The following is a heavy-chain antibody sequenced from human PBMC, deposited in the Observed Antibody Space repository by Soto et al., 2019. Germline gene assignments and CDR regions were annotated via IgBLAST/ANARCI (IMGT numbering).Heavy chain of an antibody. V-gene: IGHV4-59*08. J-gene: IGHJ3*02. CDR2: IYYSGST. Sequence: PSETLSLTCTVSGGSISSYYWSWIRQPPGKGLEWIGYIYYSGSTNYNPSLKSRVTISVDTSKNQFSLKLSSVTAADTAVYYCARSDFWSGYSIDAFDIWGQGTMVTVS. CDR3: ARSDFWSGYSIDAFDI. CDR1: GGSISSYY. D-gene: IGHD3-3*01.